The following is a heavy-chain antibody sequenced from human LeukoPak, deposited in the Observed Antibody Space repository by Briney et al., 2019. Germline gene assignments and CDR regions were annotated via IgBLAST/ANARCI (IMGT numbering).Heavy chain of an antibody. CDR1: GFTFSGYW. D-gene: IGHD1-1*01. J-gene: IGHJ4*02. CDR3: ARTTGATDY. CDR2: ISSSSSYI. V-gene: IGHV3-21*01. Sequence: GGSLRHSCAASGFTFSGYWMSWLRQAPGKGLEWVSSISSSSSYIYYADSVKGRFTISRDNAKNSLYLQMNSLRAEDTAVYYCARTTGATDYWGQGTLVTVSS.